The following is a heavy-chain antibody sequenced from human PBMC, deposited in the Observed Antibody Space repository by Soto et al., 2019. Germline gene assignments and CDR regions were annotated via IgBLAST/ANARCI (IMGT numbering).Heavy chain of an antibody. Sequence: PSQNLSLTCAVYSPLSSGYQWGWSRHPIGMGMEWIGEINHSGSTNYNPSLKSRVTISVDTSKNQFSLKLSSVTAADTAVYYCASLTGYYGSGSYYRRIPHYRMDVWGQGT. V-gene: IGHV4-34*01. D-gene: IGHD3-10*01. J-gene: IGHJ6*02. CDR3: ASLTGYYGSGSYYRRIPHYRMDV. CDR1: SPLSSGYQ. CDR2: INHSGST.